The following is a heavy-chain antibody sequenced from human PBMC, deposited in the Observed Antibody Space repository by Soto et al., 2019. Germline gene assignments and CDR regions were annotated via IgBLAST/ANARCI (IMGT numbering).Heavy chain of an antibody. CDR1: GFTFSSFA. J-gene: IGHJ2*01. CDR3: AKDPSGATSWYYWYFVL. CDR2: ISGSGGRT. Sequence: EVQLLESGGGLVQPGGSLRLSCAASGFTFSSFAVSWVRQAPGKGLEWVSAISGSGGRTYYADSVKGRFTISRDNSKNTLYLQMNSLRVDDTAVYYCAKDPSGATSWYYWYFVLWGRGTLVTVSS. D-gene: IGHD6-13*01. V-gene: IGHV3-23*01.